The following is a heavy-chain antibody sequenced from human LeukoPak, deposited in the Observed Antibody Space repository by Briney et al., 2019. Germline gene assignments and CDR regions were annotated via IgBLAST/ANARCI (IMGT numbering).Heavy chain of an antibody. J-gene: IGHJ5*02. D-gene: IGHD3-16*02. CDR3: ARSPWELSPTNNWFDP. CDR1: GGTFSSYA. CDR2: IIPIFGTA. Sequence: ASVKVSCKASGGTFSSYAISWVRQAPGQGLEWMGGIIPIFGTANYVQKFQGRTADESTSTAYMELSSLRSEDTAVYYCARSPWELSPTNNWFDPWGQGTLVTVSS. V-gene: IGHV1-69*13.